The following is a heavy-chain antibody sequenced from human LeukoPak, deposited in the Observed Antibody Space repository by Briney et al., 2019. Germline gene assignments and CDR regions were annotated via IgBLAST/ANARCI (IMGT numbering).Heavy chain of an antibody. CDR3: ARGGPAARLTTFGGVTDY. D-gene: IGHD3-16*01. CDR2: INAYNGNT. CDR1: GYTFTSYG. Sequence: GASVKVSCKASGYTFTSYGISWVRQAPGQGLEWMGWINAYNGNTNYAQKLQGRVTMTTDTSTSTAYMELRNLRSDDTAVYYCARGGPAARLTTFGGVTDYWGQGTLVTVSS. V-gene: IGHV1-18*01. J-gene: IGHJ4*02.